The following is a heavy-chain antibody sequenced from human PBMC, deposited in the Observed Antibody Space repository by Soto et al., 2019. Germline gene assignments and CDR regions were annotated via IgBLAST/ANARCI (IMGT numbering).Heavy chain of an antibody. V-gene: IGHV1-46*01. CDR2: INPNGGAT. J-gene: IGHJ4*02. D-gene: IGHD5-12*01. CDR1: GFTFSTYY. CDR3: ARDQSAGGYVIFDY. Sequence: ASVKVSFKASGFTFSTYYIHWLRQAPGQGLEWVGIINPNGGATTNAQKFQGRVTMTRDTSTSTVYMEMSSLRAEDTAMYYCARDQSAGGYVIFDYWGQGTLVTVSS.